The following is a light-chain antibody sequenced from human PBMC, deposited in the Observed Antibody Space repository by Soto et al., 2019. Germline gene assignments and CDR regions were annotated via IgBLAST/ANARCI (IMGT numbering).Light chain of an antibody. CDR3: QQRSNWPPLT. CDR2: DAS. V-gene: IGKV3-11*01. Sequence: EIVMTQSPATLSVSPGERATLSCRASQSVGGNLAWYQQRPGQAPRLLIYDASNRATGIPARFSGSGSGTDFTLTISSLEPEDFAVYYCQQRSNWPPLTFGGGTKVDIK. CDR1: QSVGGN. J-gene: IGKJ4*01.